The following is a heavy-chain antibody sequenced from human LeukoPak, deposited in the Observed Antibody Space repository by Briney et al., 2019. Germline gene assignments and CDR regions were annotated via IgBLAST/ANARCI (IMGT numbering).Heavy chain of an antibody. D-gene: IGHD6-19*01. V-gene: IGHV3-23*01. CDR3: ARGSVAGDMWFDP. CDR1: GFTFTNYA. Sequence: PGGSLRLSCAATGFTFTNYAMSWVRQAPAKGLEWVSSISDSGTITYHADSVKGRFTISRDNSKNTLYLQMNSLRVEDTAVYWCARGSVAGDMWFDPWGQGTLVIVAS. CDR2: ISDSGTIT. J-gene: IGHJ5*02.